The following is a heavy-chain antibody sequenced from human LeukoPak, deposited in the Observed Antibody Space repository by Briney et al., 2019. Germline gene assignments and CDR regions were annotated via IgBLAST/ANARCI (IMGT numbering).Heavy chain of an antibody. CDR1: GGSVSGYY. D-gene: IGHD5-24*01. Sequence: SETLSFTCTVSGGSVSGYYWSWIRQPPGKGLEWIGYIYYSGSTNYNPSLKSRVTISVDTSKNQFSLKLSSVTAADTAVYYCARHIGHVRLKGSRDPDAFDIWGQGTMVTVSS. J-gene: IGHJ3*02. V-gene: IGHV4-59*08. CDR3: ARHIGHVRLKGSRDPDAFDI. CDR2: IYYSGST.